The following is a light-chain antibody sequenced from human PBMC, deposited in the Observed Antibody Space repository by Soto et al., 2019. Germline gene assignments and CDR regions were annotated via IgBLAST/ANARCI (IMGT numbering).Light chain of an antibody. J-gene: IGLJ2*01. CDR2: DNN. Sequence: QSVLTQPPSVSAAPGQKVTISCSGSSSNIGNNYVSWYQQLPGAAPKLLIYDNNKRPSGIPDRFSGSKSGTSGTLDITGLQTGDEAHYYCATWDGSLPGEVFGGGTKLTVL. CDR3: ATWDGSLPGEV. CDR1: SSNIGNNY. V-gene: IGLV1-51*01.